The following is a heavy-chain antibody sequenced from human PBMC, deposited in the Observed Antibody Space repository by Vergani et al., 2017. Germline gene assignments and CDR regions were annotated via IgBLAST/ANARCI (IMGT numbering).Heavy chain of an antibody. CDR1: GGTFSSYA. V-gene: IGHV1-69*13. J-gene: IGHJ5*02. CDR2: IIPIFGTA. CDR3: ARGLAYCGGDCYSVSPFDP. D-gene: IGHD2-21*02. Sequence: QVQLVQSGAEVKKPGSSVKVSCKASGGTFSSYAISWVRQAPGQGLEWMGRIIPIFGTANYAQKFQGRVTITADESTSTAYMELSSLRSEDTAVYYCARGLAYCGGDCYSVSPFDPWGQGTLVTVSS.